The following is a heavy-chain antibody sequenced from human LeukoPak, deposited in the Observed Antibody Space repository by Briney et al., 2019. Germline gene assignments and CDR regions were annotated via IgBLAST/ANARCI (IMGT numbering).Heavy chain of an antibody. CDR1: GGSFSGYY. CDR2: INHSGST. CDR3: AVSAAGLFDP. Sequence: SETLSLTCAVYGGSFSGYYWSWIRQPPGKGLEWIGEINHSGSTNHNPSLKSRVTISVDTSKNQFSLKLSSVTAADTAVYYCAVSAAGLFDPWGQGTLVTVSS. J-gene: IGHJ5*02. V-gene: IGHV4-34*01. D-gene: IGHD6-13*01.